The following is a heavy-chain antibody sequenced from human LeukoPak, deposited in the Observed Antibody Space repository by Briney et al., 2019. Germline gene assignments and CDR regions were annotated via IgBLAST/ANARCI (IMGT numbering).Heavy chain of an antibody. CDR1: GGTFSSYA. V-gene: IGHV1-69*05. J-gene: IGHJ4*02. CDR3: ASADSSGYYPHDY. CDR2: IIPNCGTA. D-gene: IGHD3-22*01. Sequence: SVKVSCKASGGTFSSYAISWVRQAPGQGLEWMGRIIPNCGTANYAQKFQGRVTITTDESTSTAYMELSSLRSEDTAVYYCASADSSGYYPHDYWGQGTLVTVSS.